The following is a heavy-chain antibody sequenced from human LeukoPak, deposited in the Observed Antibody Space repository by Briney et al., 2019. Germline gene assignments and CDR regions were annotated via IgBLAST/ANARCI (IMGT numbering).Heavy chain of an antibody. CDR1: GYSFTSYW. J-gene: IGHJ4*02. V-gene: IGHV5-51*01. Sequence: GESLKISCKGSGYSFTSYWIGWVRQMPGKGLEWMGIIYPGDSDTRYRPSFQGQVTISADQSISTAYLQWSSLKASDTAMYYCARHSRSGGSVSSGYYPDYWGQGTLVTVSS. D-gene: IGHD3-22*01. CDR2: IYPGDSDT. CDR3: ARHSRSGGSVSSGYYPDY.